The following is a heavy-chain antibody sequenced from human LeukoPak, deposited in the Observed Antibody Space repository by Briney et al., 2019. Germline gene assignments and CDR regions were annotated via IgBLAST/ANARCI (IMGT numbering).Heavy chain of an antibody. D-gene: IGHD5-18*01. J-gene: IGHJ4*02. CDR3: ARDLVYEGIQLWSSAFFDY. Sequence: GGSLRLSCAASGFTFSSYAMHWVRQAPGKGLEWVAVISYDGSNKYYADSVKGRFTISRDNSKNTLYLQMNSLRAEDTAVYYCARDLVYEGIQLWSSAFFDYWGQGTLVTVSS. V-gene: IGHV3-30-3*01. CDR2: ISYDGSNK. CDR1: GFTFSSYA.